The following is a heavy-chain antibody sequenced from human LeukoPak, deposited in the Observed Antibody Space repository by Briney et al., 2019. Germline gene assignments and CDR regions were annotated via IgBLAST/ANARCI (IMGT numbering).Heavy chain of an antibody. CDR2: ISASGGST. CDR1: GFTFSSYW. V-gene: IGHV3-23*01. D-gene: IGHD5-12*01. J-gene: IGHJ4*02. Sequence: GGSLRLSCAASGFTFSSYWMSWVRQAPGKGLEWVSAISASGGSTYYADSVKGRFTISRDNSKNTLYLQMNSLRAEDTAVYYCAKATLRFPDYWGQGTLVTVSS. CDR3: AKATLRFPDY.